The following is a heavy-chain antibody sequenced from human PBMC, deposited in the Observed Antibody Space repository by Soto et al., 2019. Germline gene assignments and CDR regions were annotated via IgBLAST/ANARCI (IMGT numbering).Heavy chain of an antibody. D-gene: IGHD2-15*01. V-gene: IGHV3-64*01. Sequence: GGSLRLSCAASGFTFSSYAMHWVRQAPGKGLEYVSAISSNGGSTYYANSVKGRFTISRDNSKNTLYLQMGSLRAEDMAVYYCARGWEYCSGGSCYSSAFDIWGQGTMVTVSS. CDR3: ARGWEYCSGGSCYSSAFDI. CDR2: ISSNGGST. J-gene: IGHJ3*02. CDR1: GFTFSSYA.